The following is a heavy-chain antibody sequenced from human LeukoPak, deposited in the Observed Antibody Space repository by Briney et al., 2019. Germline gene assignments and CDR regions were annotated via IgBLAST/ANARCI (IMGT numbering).Heavy chain of an antibody. CDR1: GGSISSGGYY. Sequence: SETLSLTCTVSGGSISSGGYYWSWIRQPPGKGLEWIGYIYHSGSTYYNPSLKSRVTISVDTSKNQFSLKLSSVTAADTAVYYCAREGGPYYCSSTSCYPFDYWGQGTLVTVSS. J-gene: IGHJ4*02. CDR2: IYHSGST. V-gene: IGHV4-30-2*01. CDR3: AREGGPYYCSSTSCYPFDY. D-gene: IGHD2-2*01.